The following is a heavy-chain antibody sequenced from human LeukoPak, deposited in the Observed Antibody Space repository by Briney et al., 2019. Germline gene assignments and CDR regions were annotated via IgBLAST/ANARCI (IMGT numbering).Heavy chain of an antibody. CDR3: AREGPETYNFDF. J-gene: IGHJ4*02. Sequence: ASEKVSCKASGYTFTSYYIHWVRQAPGQGLEYMGIIRPSGSTAYAQKFQGRVTMTRDTSTSAVYMELSSLRSEDTAVYYCAREGPETYNFDFWGQGTQVTVSS. CDR1: GYTFTSYY. CDR2: IRPSGST. D-gene: IGHD5-18*01. V-gene: IGHV1-46*01.